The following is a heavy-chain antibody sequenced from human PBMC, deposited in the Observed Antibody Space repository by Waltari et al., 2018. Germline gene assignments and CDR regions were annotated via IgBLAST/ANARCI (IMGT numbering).Heavy chain of an antibody. Sequence: EVQLVESGGGLVQPGESLRLSCAASGFTLSTDWMSWVRQAPGRGLEWVAKIKEDGSEKYYVDSVKGRFTISRDDAKNSLYLQMNSLRVEDTAVYYCTRDSPVYRLGGQGTLVTVSS. V-gene: IGHV3-7*01. D-gene: IGHD2-21*01. CDR1: GFTLSTDW. J-gene: IGHJ4*02. CDR2: IKEDGSEK. CDR3: TRDSPVYRL.